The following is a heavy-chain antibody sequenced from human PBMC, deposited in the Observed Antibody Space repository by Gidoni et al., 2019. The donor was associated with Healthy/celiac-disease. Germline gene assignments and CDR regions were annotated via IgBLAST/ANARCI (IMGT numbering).Heavy chain of an antibody. J-gene: IGHJ1*01. CDR2: ISGSGGST. CDR3: AKDPPPWYYYDSSGYYRVEYFQH. CDR1: GFTFSSYA. Sequence: EVQLLKSGGGLVQPGGSLRLSCAASGFTFSSYAMSWVRQAPGKGLEWVSAISGSGGSTYYADSVKGRFTISRDNSKNTLYLQMNSLRAEDTAVYYCAKDPPPWYYYDSSGYYRVEYFQHWGQGTLVTVSS. D-gene: IGHD3-22*01. V-gene: IGHV3-23*01.